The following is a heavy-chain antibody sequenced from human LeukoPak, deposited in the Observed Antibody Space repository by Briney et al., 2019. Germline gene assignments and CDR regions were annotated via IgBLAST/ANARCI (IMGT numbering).Heavy chain of an antibody. Sequence: PSETLSLTCAVYGGSFSGYYWSWIRQPPGKGLEWIGEINHSGSTNYNPSLKSRVTISVDTSKNQFSLKLSSVTAADTAVYYCARGWATLPTWREVYYYYYMDVWGQGTTVTVSS. V-gene: IGHV4-34*01. CDR1: GGSFSGYY. J-gene: IGHJ6*03. CDR3: ARGWATLPTWREVYYYYYMDV. CDR2: INHSGST. D-gene: IGHD5-24*01.